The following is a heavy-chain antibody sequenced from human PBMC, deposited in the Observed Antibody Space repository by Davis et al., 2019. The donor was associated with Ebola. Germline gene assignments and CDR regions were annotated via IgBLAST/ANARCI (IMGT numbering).Heavy chain of an antibody. Sequence: MPSETLSLTCSVSGGSISSGASYWSWIRQHPGKGLEWIGYIYYSGSTYYNPSLKSRVTISVDTSKNQFSLKLSSVTAADTAVYYCARAPQIWLQFYYFDYWGQGTLVTVSS. CDR1: GGSISSGASY. V-gene: IGHV4-31*03. CDR3: ARAPQIWLQFYYFDY. D-gene: IGHD5-24*01. J-gene: IGHJ4*02. CDR2: IYYSGST.